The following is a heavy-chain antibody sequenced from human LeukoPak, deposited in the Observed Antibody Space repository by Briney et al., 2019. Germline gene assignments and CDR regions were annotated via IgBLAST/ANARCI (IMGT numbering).Heavy chain of an antibody. CDR2: ISGSGGST. D-gene: IGHD6-19*01. CDR1: GFTFSSYA. Sequence: SGESLRLSCAASGFTFSSYAMSWVRQAPGKGLEWVSAISGSGGSTYYADSVKGRFTISRDNSKNTLYLQMNSLRAEDTAVYYCAKELLAVAGTGVDYWGQGTLVTVSS. CDR3: AKELLAVAGTGVDY. V-gene: IGHV3-23*01. J-gene: IGHJ4*02.